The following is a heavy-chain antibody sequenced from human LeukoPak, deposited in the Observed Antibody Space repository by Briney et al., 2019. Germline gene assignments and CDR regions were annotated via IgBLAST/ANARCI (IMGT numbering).Heavy chain of an antibody. D-gene: IGHD6-19*01. J-gene: IGHJ4*02. Sequence: GGSLRLSCAASGFTFTIYAMSWVRQAPGKGPEWVSALSADGQRTYYADSVKGRFTISRDNSKNTLYLQMNSLRAEDTAVYYCARGFESSGWYCDYWGQGTLVTVSS. CDR1: GFTFTIYA. CDR3: ARGFESSGWYCDY. CDR2: LSADGQRT. V-gene: IGHV3-23*01.